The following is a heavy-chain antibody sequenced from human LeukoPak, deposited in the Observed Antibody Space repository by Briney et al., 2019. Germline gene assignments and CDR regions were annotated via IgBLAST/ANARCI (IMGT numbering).Heavy chain of an antibody. V-gene: IGHV3-74*01. CDR2: INSDGSST. J-gene: IGHJ4*02. Sequence: PGGSLRLSCAASGFTFSSYWMHWVRQAPGKGLVWVSRINSDGSSTSYADSVKGRFTISRDNAKNTLYLQMNSLRAEDTAVYYCASNMAVAKYYFDYWGQGTLVTVSS. CDR1: GFTFSSYW. D-gene: IGHD6-19*01. CDR3: ASNMAVAKYYFDY.